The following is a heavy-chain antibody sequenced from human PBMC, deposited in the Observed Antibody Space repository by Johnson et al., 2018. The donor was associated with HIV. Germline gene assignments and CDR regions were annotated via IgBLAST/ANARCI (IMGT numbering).Heavy chain of an antibody. CDR1: GFTFKNYA. D-gene: IGHD3-16*02. V-gene: IGHV3-30*04. CDR2: ISYDGHIK. J-gene: IGHJ3*02. Sequence: QVQLVESGGGVVQPGRSLRLSCAASGFTFKNYAMHWVRQAPGERLEWVAVISYDGHIKYYADSVKVRFTISRDNSKNTLYLQMNSLRAEDTAVYFCARGPIADDAFDIWGQGTMVTVSS. CDR3: ARGPIADDAFDI.